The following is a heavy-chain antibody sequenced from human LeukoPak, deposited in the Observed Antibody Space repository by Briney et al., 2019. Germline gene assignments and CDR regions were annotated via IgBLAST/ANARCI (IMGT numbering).Heavy chain of an antibody. CDR2: INPNSGGT. Sequence: GASVKVSCKASGYTFTGYYKHWVRQAPGQGLEWMGWINPNSGGTNYAQKFQGRVTMTRDTSISTDYMELSRLRSDDAAVYYCARGVMVRGVIITSICDYWGQGTLVTVSS. D-gene: IGHD3-10*01. CDR3: ARGVMVRGVIITSICDY. V-gene: IGHV1-2*02. CDR1: GYTFTGYY. J-gene: IGHJ4*02.